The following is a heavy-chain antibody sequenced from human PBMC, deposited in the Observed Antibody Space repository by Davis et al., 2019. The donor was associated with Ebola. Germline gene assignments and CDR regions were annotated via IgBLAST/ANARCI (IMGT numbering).Heavy chain of an antibody. Sequence: GESLKISCAASGFTFSSYAMSWARHAPGKALEWVPSLSGSSNHIYYADSVKCRFTISRDNAKNSLYLQMNSLRAEDTAVYYCPRRVESSDPDWSIDYWGQGTLVTVSS. CDR3: PRRVESSDPDWSIDY. CDR1: GFTFSSYA. V-gene: IGHV3-21*01. J-gene: IGHJ4*02. D-gene: IGHD3-9*01. CDR2: LSGSSNHI.